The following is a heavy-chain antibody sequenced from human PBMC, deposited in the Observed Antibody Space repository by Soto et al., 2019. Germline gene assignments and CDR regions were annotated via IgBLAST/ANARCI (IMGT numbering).Heavy chain of an antibody. J-gene: IGHJ4*02. D-gene: IGHD3-22*01. CDR1: GFTFGRYA. CDR3: AKHMDDSGYFYVEGADH. CDR2: ISYTGANT. Sequence: GVSRRLSCVASGFTFGRYAMHWVRQPPGRGLEWMAVISYTGANTYYVGSVRGRFTISRDNSKNTLYLQMNSLRAEDTAMYYCAKHMDDSGYFYVEGADHWGQGTLVTVSS. V-gene: IGHV3-30*18.